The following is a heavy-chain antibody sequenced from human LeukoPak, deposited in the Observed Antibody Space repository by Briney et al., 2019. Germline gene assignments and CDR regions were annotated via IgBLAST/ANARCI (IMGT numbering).Heavy chain of an antibody. J-gene: IGHJ4*02. CDR3: ARDIWNGGVFDY. CDR2: ISSSSSYI. V-gene: IGHV3-21*01. D-gene: IGHD1-1*01. CDR1: GFTFSSYS. Sequence: GGSLRLSCAASGFTFSSYSMNWVRQAPGKGLEWVSSISSSSSYIYYADSVKGRFTISRDHAKNSLYMQMNSLRAEDTAVYYCARDIWNGGVFDYWGQGTLVTVSS.